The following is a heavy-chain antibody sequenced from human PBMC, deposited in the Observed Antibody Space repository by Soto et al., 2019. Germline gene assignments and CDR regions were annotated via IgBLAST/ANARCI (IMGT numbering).Heavy chain of an antibody. J-gene: IGHJ6*02. CDR2: IYYSGTT. CDR3: ARSGGGSSNGMDV. V-gene: IGHV4-59*08. CDR1: GASISSYY. Sequence: QVQLQESGPGLVKPSETLSLTCTVSGASISSYYWSWIRQPPGKGLEWIGYIYYSGTTNHNPSLKSRVATSVDTSKNQFSLRLSSVTAADTAVYYCARSGGGSSNGMDVWGQGTTVIVSS. D-gene: IGHD2-15*01.